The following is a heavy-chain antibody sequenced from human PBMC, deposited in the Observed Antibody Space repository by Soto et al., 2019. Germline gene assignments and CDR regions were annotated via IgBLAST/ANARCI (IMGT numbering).Heavy chain of an antibody. D-gene: IGHD4-17*01. CDR3: ARASNYGDYHHNWFDP. J-gene: IGHJ5*02. Sequence: QVQLVQSGAEVKKPGSSVNVYCKASGGTFSSYAISWVRQAPGQGLEWMGGIIPIFGTANYAQKFQGRVTITAEESTSTAYMELSSLRSEDTAVYYCARASNYGDYHHNWFDPWGQGTLVTVSS. CDR2: IIPIFGTA. V-gene: IGHV1-69*01. CDR1: GGTFSSYA.